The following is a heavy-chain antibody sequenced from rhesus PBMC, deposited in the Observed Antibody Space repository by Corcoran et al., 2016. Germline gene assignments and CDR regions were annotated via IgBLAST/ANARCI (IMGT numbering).Heavy chain of an antibody. CDR1: GFTFSGYD. CDR3: TRDLGIAAN. D-gene: IGHD6-25*01. Sequence: EVQLVESGGGLVQPGGSLRLSCAAIGFTFSGYDKSWVRQAPGKGLGGVSYFSYTSKTIYNTDSVKSRFTISRDNAKNSLSLQMSSLRAKGTAVYYCTRDLGIAANWGQGVLVTVSS. J-gene: IGHJ4*01. V-gene: IGHV3-136*01. CDR2: FSYTSKTI.